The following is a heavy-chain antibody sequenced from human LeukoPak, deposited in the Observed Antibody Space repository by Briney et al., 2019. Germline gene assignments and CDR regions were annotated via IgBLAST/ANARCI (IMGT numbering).Heavy chain of an antibody. CDR2: INPNSGGT. CDR3: ARDVASSGWPDAFDI. D-gene: IGHD6-19*01. CDR1: GYTFTGYY. V-gene: IGHV1-2*02. Sequence: ASVKVSCKASGYTFTGYYMHWVRQAPGQGLEWMGWINPNSGGTNYAQKFQGRVTMTTDTSTSTAYMELRSLRSDDTAVYYCARDVASSGWPDAFDIWGQGTMVTVSS. J-gene: IGHJ3*02.